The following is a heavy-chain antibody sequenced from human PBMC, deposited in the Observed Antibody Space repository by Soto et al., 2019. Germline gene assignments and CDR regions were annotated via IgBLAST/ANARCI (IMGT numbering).Heavy chain of an antibody. V-gene: IGHV4-30-2*01. CDR2: IYHSGST. Sequence: TLSLTCAVSGGPISSGGYSWSWIRQPPGKGLEWIGYIYHSGSTYYNPSLKSRVTILVDRSKNQFSLKLSSVTAADTAVYYCARVPSPWGQGTLVTVSS. CDR3: ARVPSP. J-gene: IGHJ5*02. CDR1: GGPISSGGYS.